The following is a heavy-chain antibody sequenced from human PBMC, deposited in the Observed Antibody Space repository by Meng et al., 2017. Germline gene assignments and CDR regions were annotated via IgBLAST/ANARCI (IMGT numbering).Heavy chain of an antibody. CDR1: GYTFTSYA. CDR3: ARLVAGTFGQLFDP. CDR2: INTNTGNP. Sequence: QVQLLQSGSSLKKPGASVKFSCKASGYTFTSYAMHWVRQAPGQGLEWMGWINTNTGNPTYAQGFTGRFVFSLDTSVSTAYLQISSLKAEDTAVYYCARLVAGTFGQLFDPWGQGTLVTVSS. D-gene: IGHD2-15*01. V-gene: IGHV7-4-1*02. J-gene: IGHJ5*02.